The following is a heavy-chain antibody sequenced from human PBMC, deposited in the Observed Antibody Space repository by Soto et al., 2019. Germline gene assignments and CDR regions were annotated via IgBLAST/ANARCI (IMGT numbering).Heavy chain of an antibody. CDR3: ARGGSSTFRGMDV. Sequence: GASVKVSCKASGGTFSSYAISWVRQAPGQGLEWMGGIIPIFGTANYAQKFQCRVTITADESTSTAYMELSSLRSEDTAVYYCARGGSSTFRGMDVWGQGTTVTVSS. CDR1: GGTFSSYA. J-gene: IGHJ6*02. CDR2: IIPIFGTA. V-gene: IGHV1-69*13. D-gene: IGHD6-6*01.